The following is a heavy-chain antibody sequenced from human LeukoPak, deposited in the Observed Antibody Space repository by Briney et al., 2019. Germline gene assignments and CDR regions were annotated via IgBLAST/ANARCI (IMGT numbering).Heavy chain of an antibody. CDR1: GFTFSSYS. J-gene: IGHJ4*02. CDR3: ARDGGSITGTTGLFDY. V-gene: IGHV3-21*01. CDR2: ISSSSSYI. D-gene: IGHD1-7*01. Sequence: PGGSLRLSCAASGFTFSSYSMNRVRQAPGKGLGWVSSISSSSSYIYYADSLKGRFTISRDNAKNSLYLQMNSLRAEDTAVYYCARDGGSITGTTGLFDYWGQGTLVTVSS.